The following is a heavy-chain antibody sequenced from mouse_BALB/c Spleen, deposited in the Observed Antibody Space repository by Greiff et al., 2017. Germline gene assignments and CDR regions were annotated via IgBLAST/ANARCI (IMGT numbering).Heavy chain of an antibody. CDR1: GYAFTNYL. D-gene: IGHD2-1*01. CDR3: AREGYGNSVDN. Sequence: QVQLQQSGAELVRPGTSVKVSCKASGYAFTNYLIEWVKQRPGQGLEWIGVINPGSGGTNYNEKFKGKATLTADKSSSTAYMQLSSLTSDDSAVYFCAREGYGNSVDNWGQGTTLTVST. V-gene: IGHV1-54*01. J-gene: IGHJ2*01. CDR2: INPGSGGT.